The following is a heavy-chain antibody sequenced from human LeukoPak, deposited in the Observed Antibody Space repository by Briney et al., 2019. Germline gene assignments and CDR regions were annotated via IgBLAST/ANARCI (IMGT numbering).Heavy chain of an antibody. CDR3: AKVDYDSSGYYSGAFDI. V-gene: IGHV3-23*01. J-gene: IGHJ3*02. Sequence: GGSLRLSCAASGVTFSSYAMSWVRQAPGKGLEWVSAISGTGSNTYYADSVKGRFTISRDNSKNTLYLQMNSLRAEDTAVYYCAKVDYDSSGYYSGAFDIWGQGTMVTVSS. CDR2: ISGTGSNT. CDR1: GVTFSSYA. D-gene: IGHD3-22*01.